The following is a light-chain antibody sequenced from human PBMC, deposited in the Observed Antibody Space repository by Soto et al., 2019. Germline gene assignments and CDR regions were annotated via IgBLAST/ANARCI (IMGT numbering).Light chain of an antibody. CDR3: RQSYNSPQE. Sequence: DIQMTQSPSSLAASVGDEVTITCRASHTIMTYLNWYQLTPGKPPRLLIYAASSLQSGVPSRFSGSGSGTDLTLTISSLQPADFATYSCRQSYNSPQEFGEGTRWIS. CDR1: HTIMTY. CDR2: AAS. J-gene: IGKJ1*01. V-gene: IGKV1-39*01.